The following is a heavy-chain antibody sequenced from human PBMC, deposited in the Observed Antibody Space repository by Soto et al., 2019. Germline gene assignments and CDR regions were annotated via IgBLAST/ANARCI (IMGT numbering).Heavy chain of an antibody. CDR3: ASGASRWYPYFFDS. V-gene: IGHV1-69*01. Sequence: QAQVVQSGAEVRKPGSSVMLSCMASEGTFNSYAIAWVRQAPGQGLEWMGGIIPYYNTLNYAQKFQDRVTITADDSTNTVYMELSSLRSDDTAVYFCASGASRWYPYFFDSWAQGTLVTVSS. CDR2: IIPYYNTL. J-gene: IGHJ4*02. CDR1: EGTFNSYA. D-gene: IGHD6-13*01.